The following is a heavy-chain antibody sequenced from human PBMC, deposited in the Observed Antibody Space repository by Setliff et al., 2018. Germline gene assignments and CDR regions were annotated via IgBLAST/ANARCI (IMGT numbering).Heavy chain of an antibody. J-gene: IGHJ4*02. V-gene: IGHV4-39*02. CDR1: GGSMSSISYY. CDR3: AKDVGDGYGVDANASGGFDI. Sequence: SETLSLTCTVPGGSMSSISYYWGWIGQPPGKGLEWIGTIYDSGKTYYNPSLKSRVTISVDTSKSQFSLKLSSVTAADTAVYYCAKDVGDGYGVDANASGGFDIWGQGTLVTVSS. CDR2: IYDSGKT. D-gene: IGHD5-18*01.